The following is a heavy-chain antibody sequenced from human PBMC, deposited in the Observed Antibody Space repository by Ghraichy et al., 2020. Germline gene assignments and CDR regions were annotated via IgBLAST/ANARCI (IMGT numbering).Heavy chain of an antibody. CDR1: GYTFTSYG. J-gene: IGHJ5*02. Sequence: ASVKVSCKASGYTFTSYGISWVRQAPGQGLEWMGWISAYNGNTNYAQKLQGRVTMTTDTSTSTAYMELRSLRSDDTTVYYCARDPSTYCGGDCYANWFDPWGQGTLVTVSS. D-gene: IGHD2-21*01. CDR2: ISAYNGNT. CDR3: ARDPSTYCGGDCYANWFDP. V-gene: IGHV1-18*01.